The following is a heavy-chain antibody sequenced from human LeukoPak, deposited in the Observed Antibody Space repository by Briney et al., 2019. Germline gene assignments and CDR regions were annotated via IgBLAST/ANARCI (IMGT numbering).Heavy chain of an antibody. V-gene: IGHV3-30*02. Sequence: GGSLRLSCAASGFTFSSYGMHWVRQAPGKGLEWVAFIRYDGSNKYYTDSVKGRFTISRDNSKNTLYLQMNSLRAEDTAVYYCAKEGPTGAGWYYYMDVWGKGTTVTISS. D-gene: IGHD1-14*01. J-gene: IGHJ6*03. CDR1: GFTFSSYG. CDR2: IRYDGSNK. CDR3: AKEGPTGAGWYYYMDV.